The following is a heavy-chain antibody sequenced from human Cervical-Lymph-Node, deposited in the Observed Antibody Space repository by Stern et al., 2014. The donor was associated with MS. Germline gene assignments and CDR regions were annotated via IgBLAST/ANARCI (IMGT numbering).Heavy chain of an antibody. J-gene: IGHJ4*02. V-gene: IGHV4-4*02. D-gene: IGHD2-2*01. CDR2: VYHTGSA. CDR1: GDSISNDNW. CDR3: ARDQGFQLMNS. Sequence: QVQLQESGPGLVRPSGTLSLTCAVSGDSISNDNWWSWVRQPPGKVLEWIGEVYHTGSANYDPSLKSRVTIAVDKSKNQFSLRLTSMTAADTAVYYCARDQGFQLMNSWGQGTLVIVSS.